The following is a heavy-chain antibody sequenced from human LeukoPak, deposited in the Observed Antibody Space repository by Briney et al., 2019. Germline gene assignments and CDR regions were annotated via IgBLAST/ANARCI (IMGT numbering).Heavy chain of an antibody. J-gene: IGHJ6*02. CDR2: ISYDGSNK. Sequence: GRSLRLSCAASGFTFGSYAMHWVRQAPGKGLEWVAVISYDGSNKYYADSVKGRFTISRDNSKNTLYLQMNSLRAEDTAVYYCALTMVRGVTDYYYGMDVWGQGTTVTVSS. CDR1: GFTFGSYA. D-gene: IGHD3-10*01. V-gene: IGHV3-30-3*01. CDR3: ALTMVRGVTDYYYGMDV.